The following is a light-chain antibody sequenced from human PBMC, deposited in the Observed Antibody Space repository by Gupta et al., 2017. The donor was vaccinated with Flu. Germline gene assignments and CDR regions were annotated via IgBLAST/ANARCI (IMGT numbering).Light chain of an antibody. V-gene: IGKV3-11*01. CDR1: QSVSSY. Sequence: EIVLTQSPATPSLSPGERATLSCRASQSVSSYLAWYQQKPGQAPRLLIYDASTRATGIPARFSGSGSGTDFTLTISSLEPEDFAVYYCQQRSNWPTFTFGQGTKLEIK. J-gene: IGKJ2*01. CDR2: DAS. CDR3: QQRSNWPTFT.